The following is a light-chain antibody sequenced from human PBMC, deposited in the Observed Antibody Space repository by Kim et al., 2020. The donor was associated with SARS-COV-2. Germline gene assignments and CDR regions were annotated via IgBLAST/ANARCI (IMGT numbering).Light chain of an antibody. CDR2: DAS. CDR1: QSVSSY. Sequence: LSLSPGERPTLSCRASQSVSSYLAWYQQKPGQAPRLLIYDASNRATGIPARFSGSGSGTDFTLTISSLEPEDFAVYYCQQRSNSYTFGQGTKLEI. J-gene: IGKJ2*01. V-gene: IGKV3-11*01. CDR3: QQRSNSYT.